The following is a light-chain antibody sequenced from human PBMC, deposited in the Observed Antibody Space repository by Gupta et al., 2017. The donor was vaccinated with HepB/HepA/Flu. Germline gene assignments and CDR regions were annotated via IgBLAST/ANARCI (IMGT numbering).Light chain of an antibody. J-gene: IGLJ1*01. CDR1: SSDVGGYNY. V-gene: IGLV2-8*01. CDR2: EIS. CDR3: SSYAGSNICV. Sequence: QSALTQPPSASGSPGQSVTISFTGTSSDVGGYNYVSWYQRHPGKAPKVIIYEISKRPSGVPDRFSGSRSGNTASLTVSGLQADDEAEYFCSSYAGSNICVFGTGTTVTVL.